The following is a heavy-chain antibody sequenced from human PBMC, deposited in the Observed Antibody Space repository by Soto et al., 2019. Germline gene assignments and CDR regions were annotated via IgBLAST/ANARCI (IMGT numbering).Heavy chain of an antibody. V-gene: IGHV4-34*01. J-gene: IGHJ5*02. Sequence: QVQLQQWGAGLLKPSETLSLSCAVYGGYFNDNYYTWFRQPPGKGLEWIGEISRSGTTKYIPSLKSRASISFGTSKTHVSPKVTSVTAADTAVYYCATSLWFGTQVELWGQGALVTVSS. CDR3: ATSLWFGTQVEL. CDR2: ISRSGTT. CDR1: GGYFNDNY. D-gene: IGHD3-10*01.